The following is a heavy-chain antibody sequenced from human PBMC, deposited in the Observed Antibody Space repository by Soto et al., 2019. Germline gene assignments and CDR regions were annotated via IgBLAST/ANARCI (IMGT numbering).Heavy chain of an antibody. V-gene: IGHV6-1*01. CDR2: TYYRSKWYN. CDR3: VSDTAPRGGRRSLD. J-gene: IGHJ4*02. D-gene: IGHD1-1*01. CDR1: GDSVSSNSAA. Sequence: SQTLSLTCAISGDSVSSNSAAWNWIRQSPSRDLECLGRTYYRSKWYNDYAVSVKSRITINPDTSKNQFSLQLNSVTPDDTAVYYCVSDTAPRGGRRSLDRGQGTQVTVSS.